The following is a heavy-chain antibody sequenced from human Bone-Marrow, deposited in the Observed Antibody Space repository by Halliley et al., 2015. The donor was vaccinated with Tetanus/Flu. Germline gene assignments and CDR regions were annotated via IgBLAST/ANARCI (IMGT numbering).Heavy chain of an antibody. Sequence: RGRGWFGEIYPSGTTNYTPPLESRVTISIDRSKTQFSRELNSVTAADTAEYYCARGVGFYFDSWGQGALVAVSS. CDR2: IYPSGTT. J-gene: IGHJ4*02. CDR3: ARGVGFYFDS. D-gene: IGHD1-26*01. V-gene: IGHV4-4*02.